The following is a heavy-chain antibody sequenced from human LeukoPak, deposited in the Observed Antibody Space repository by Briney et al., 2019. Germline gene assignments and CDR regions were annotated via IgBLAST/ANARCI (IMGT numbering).Heavy chain of an antibody. CDR2: ISSSSSYI. CDR1: GFTFSSYS. D-gene: IGHD1-26*01. Sequence: PGGSLRLSCAASGFTFSSYSMNWVRQAPGMGLEWVSSISSSSSYIYYADSVKGRFTISRDNAKNSLYLQMNSLRAEDTAVYYCARDRSGSYLDAFDIWGQGTMVTVSS. CDR3: ARDRSGSYLDAFDI. J-gene: IGHJ3*02. V-gene: IGHV3-21*01.